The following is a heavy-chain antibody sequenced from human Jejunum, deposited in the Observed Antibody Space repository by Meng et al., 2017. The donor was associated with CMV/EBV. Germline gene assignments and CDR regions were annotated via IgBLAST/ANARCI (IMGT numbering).Heavy chain of an antibody. D-gene: IGHD2-21*02. V-gene: IGHV3-74*01. J-gene: IGHJ4*02. CDR2: ISNDGSKT. CDR3: ATGEYCGGVCLPNVDY. CDR1: RFTFSSYW. Sequence: EELLVESGGGLVQPGGSLRLSCAASRFTFSSYWLYWVRQSPGRGLVWVSRISNDGSKTYYADSVKGRFTISRDNAKNTLYLQMNSLRAEDTAVYYCATGEYCGGVCLPNVDYWGQGTLVTVYS.